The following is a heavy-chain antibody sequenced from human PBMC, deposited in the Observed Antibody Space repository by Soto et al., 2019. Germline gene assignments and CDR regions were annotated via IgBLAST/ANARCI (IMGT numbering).Heavy chain of an antibody. CDR3: ARSLIPVVGTAIKDYYYGMDV. V-gene: IGHV3-74*01. J-gene: IGHJ6*02. D-gene: IGHD2-21*02. Sequence: GGSLRLSCAASGFTFSSYWMYWVRQAPGKGLVWVSRIDTDGSTTSYADSVKGRFTISRDNAKNTLYLQMNSLRAEDTAVYYYARSLIPVVGTAIKDYYYGMDVWGQGTTVTVSS. CDR2: IDTDGSTT. CDR1: GFTFSSYW.